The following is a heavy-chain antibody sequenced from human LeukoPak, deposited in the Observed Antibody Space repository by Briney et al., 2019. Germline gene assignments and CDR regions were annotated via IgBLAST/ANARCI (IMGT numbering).Heavy chain of an antibody. Sequence: SETLSLTCTVSGGSISSYYWSWIRQPAGKGLEWIGRIYTSGSTNYNPSLKSRVTMSVDTSKNQFSLKLSSVTAADTAVYYCARAGRPIYSSSWYPFDYWAREPWSPSPQ. D-gene: IGHD6-13*01. V-gene: IGHV4-4*07. CDR1: GGSISSYY. J-gene: IGHJ4*02. CDR2: IYTSGST. CDR3: ARAGRPIYSSSWYPFDY.